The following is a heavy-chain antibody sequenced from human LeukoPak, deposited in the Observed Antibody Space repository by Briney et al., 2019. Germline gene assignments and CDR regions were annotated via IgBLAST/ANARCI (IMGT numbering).Heavy chain of an antibody. CDR3: AKRDSAGLHYFDY. CDR1: GFTFSYYA. D-gene: IGHD5-18*01. V-gene: IGHV3-23*01. CDR2: LGKSGST. Sequence: GGSLRLSCAASGFTFSYYAMSWVRQAPGKGLEWVSTLGKSGSTYYADSVKGRFTISRDNSKSTLHLQMNSLRAEDTAVYYCAKRDSAGLHYFDYWGQGTLVTVSS. J-gene: IGHJ4*02.